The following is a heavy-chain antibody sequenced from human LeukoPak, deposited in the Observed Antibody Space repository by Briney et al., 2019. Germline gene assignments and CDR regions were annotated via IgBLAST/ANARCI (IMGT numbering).Heavy chain of an antibody. V-gene: IGHV4-38-2*02. J-gene: IGHJ5*02. CDR3: ARDPSFAHTRSDP. CDR2: IYHSGST. CDR1: GYSISSGYY. D-gene: IGHD3-16*01. Sequence: SETLSLTCTVSGYSISSGYYWGWIRQPPGKGLEWIGSIYHSGSTYYNPSLKSRVTISVDTSKNQSSLKLSSVTAADTAVYYCARDPSFAHTRSDPWGQGTLVTVSS.